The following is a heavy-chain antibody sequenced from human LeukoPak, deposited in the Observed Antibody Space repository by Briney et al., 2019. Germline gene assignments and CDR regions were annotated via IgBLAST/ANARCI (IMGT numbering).Heavy chain of an antibody. V-gene: IGHV4-31*03. J-gene: IGHJ4*02. Sequence: ASQTLSLTCTVSGGSISSDYFYWSWIRQHPGKGLEWIGYIYYSGSTYYNPSLKSRVTISVDTSKNQFSLKLSSVTAADTAVYYCARRGVGQQLSLGARYYYDSSAPKSHVFDYWGQGTLVTVSS. CDR2: IYYSGST. CDR3: ARRGVGQQLSLGARYYYDSSAPKSHVFDY. CDR1: GGSISSDYFY. D-gene: IGHD3-22*01.